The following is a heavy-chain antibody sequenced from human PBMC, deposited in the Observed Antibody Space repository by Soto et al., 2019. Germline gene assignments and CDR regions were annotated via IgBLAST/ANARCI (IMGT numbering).Heavy chain of an antibody. CDR2: ISAYNGNT. J-gene: IGHJ4*02. V-gene: IGHV1-18*01. CDR3: ARFGLVGGYYYDSSGQEFDK. CDR1: GYTFTSYG. D-gene: IGHD3-22*01. Sequence: ASVKVSCKASGYTFTSYGISWVRQAPGQGLEWMGWISAYNGNTNYAQKLQGRVTMTTDTSTSTAYMELRSLRSDDTAVYYCARFGLVGGYYYDSSGQEFDKWGQGTLVTVSS.